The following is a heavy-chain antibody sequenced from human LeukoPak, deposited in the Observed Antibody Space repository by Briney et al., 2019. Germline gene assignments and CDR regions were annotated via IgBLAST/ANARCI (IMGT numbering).Heavy chain of an antibody. D-gene: IGHD6-13*01. J-gene: IGHJ4*02. CDR2: IYHSGST. Sequence: SETLSLTCAVSGGSISSSNWWSWVRQPPGKGLEWIGEIYHSGSTNYNPSLKSRVTISVDTSKNQFSLKLSSVTAADTAVYYCARRPKPLAAAAGNYFDYWGQGTLVTVSS. CDR3: ARRPKPLAAAAGNYFDY. CDR1: GGSISSSNW. V-gene: IGHV4-4*02.